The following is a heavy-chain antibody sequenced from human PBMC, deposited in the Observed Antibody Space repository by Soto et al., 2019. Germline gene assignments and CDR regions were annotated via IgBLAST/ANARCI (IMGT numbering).Heavy chain of an antibody. CDR2: IDYTGST. Sequence: QLQLQESGPGLLKPSETLSLTCAVSRDSISSSAYYWGWIRQPPGKGLEGIGSIDYTGSTYYNPSPKGRVPLSGDTSKNLFSLKLNSVTAADRAIYYSAQRFGLDSSPKCFDYWGQGPQLTVFS. CDR1: RDSISSSAYY. CDR3: AQRFGLDSSPKCFDY. J-gene: IGHJ4*02. D-gene: IGHD3-16*01. V-gene: IGHV4-39*01.